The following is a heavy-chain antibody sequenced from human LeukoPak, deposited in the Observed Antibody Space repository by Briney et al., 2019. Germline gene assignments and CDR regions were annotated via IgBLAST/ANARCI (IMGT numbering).Heavy chain of an antibody. Sequence: ASVKVSCKASGYTFTGYYMHWVRQAPGQGLEWMGWINPNSGGTNYAQKLQGRVTMTRDTSISTAYMELSRLRSDDTAVYYCAREGGGGYYYDSSGYPFDYWGQGTLVTVSS. CDR2: INPNSGGT. CDR1: GYTFTGYY. D-gene: IGHD3-22*01. CDR3: AREGGGGYYYDSSGYPFDY. J-gene: IGHJ4*02. V-gene: IGHV1-2*02.